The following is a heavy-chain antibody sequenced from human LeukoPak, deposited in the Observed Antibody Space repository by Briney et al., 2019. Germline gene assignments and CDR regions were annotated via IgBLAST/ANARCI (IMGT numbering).Heavy chain of an antibody. V-gene: IGHV3-33*01. Sequence: GRSLRLSCAASGFTFSSYGMHWVRQAPGKGLEWVAVIWYDGSNKYYADSVKGRFTISRDNSKNTLYLQMNSLRAEDTAVYYCARAPYCSSTSCYALSWFDPWGQGTLVTVSS. CDR1: GFTFSSYG. D-gene: IGHD2-2*01. CDR3: ARAPYCSSTSCYALSWFDP. J-gene: IGHJ5*02. CDR2: IWYDGSNK.